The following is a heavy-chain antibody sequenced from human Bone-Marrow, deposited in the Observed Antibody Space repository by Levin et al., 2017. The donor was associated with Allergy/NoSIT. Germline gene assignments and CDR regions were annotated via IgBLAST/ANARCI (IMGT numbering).Heavy chain of an antibody. CDR1: GFTFSSCE. CDR3: AREISVYECWSGNYQRYGMDV. Sequence: SCTASGFTFSSCEMNWVRQAPGRGLEWISYISSGCTSKYYADSVQGRFIISRDNAKNSLFLQMNSLRAEDTAVYYCAREISVYECWSGNYQRYGMDVWGQGTTVTVSS. V-gene: IGHV3-48*03. D-gene: IGHD3-3*01. CDR2: ISSGCTSK. J-gene: IGHJ6*02.